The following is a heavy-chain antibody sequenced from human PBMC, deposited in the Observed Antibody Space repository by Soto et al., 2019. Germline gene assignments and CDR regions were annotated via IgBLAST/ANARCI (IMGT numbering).Heavy chain of an antibody. J-gene: IGHJ6*02. CDR3: AKALITIFGVVINTDYYYYGMDV. CDR2: ISYDGSNK. Sequence: PGGSLRLSCAASGFTFSSYGMHWVRQAPGKGLEWVAAISYDGSNKYYADSVKGRFTISRDNSKNTLYLQMNSLRAEDTAVYYCAKALITIFGVVINTDYYYYGMDVWGQGTTVTVYS. CDR1: GFTFSSYG. V-gene: IGHV3-30*18. D-gene: IGHD3-3*01.